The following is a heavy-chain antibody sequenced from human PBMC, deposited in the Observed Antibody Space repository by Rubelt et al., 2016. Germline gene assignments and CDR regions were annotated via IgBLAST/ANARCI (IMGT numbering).Heavy chain of an antibody. CDR3: ARAPGARIADRSVWFDP. CDR2: MFHGGST. Sequence: QLQLQESGPGLVKPSETLSLTCTVSGTSTSSSSYYWGWIRQPPGKGLEWIGSMFHGGSTYYNPSRQSRVTISVDASKNQFSLKLSSVTAADTAVYYCARAPGARIADRSVWFDPWGQGTLVTVSS. CDR1: GTSTSSSSYY. D-gene: IGHD6-6*01. J-gene: IGHJ5*02. V-gene: IGHV4-39*07.